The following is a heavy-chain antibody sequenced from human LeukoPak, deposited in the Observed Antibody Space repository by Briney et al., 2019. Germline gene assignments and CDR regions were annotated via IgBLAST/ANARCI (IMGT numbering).Heavy chain of an antibody. CDR3: ARVAAGYSVNYFDY. D-gene: IGHD4-23*01. Sequence: GGSLRLSCAASEFAFSTYNMNWVRQAPGKGLEWVSYISTGSSSTYYADSVKGRFTISRDNVENSLYLQMNSLRDEDTAVYYCARVAAGYSVNYFDYWGQGTLGTVSS. V-gene: IGHV3-48*02. CDR2: ISTGSSST. J-gene: IGHJ4*02. CDR1: EFAFSTYN.